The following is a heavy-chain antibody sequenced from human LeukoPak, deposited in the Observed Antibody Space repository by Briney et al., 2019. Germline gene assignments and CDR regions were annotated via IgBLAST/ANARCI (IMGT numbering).Heavy chain of an antibody. Sequence: ASVKVSCKTSGYTFTSCSITWVRQAPGQGLEWMGWISAYTGNTNYAQKLQGRVTMTTDTSTSTAYMELRSLRSDDTAVYYCARDYNWNHFDYWGQGTLVTVSS. CDR1: GYTFTSCS. CDR2: ISAYTGNT. CDR3: ARDYNWNHFDY. V-gene: IGHV1-18*01. J-gene: IGHJ4*02. D-gene: IGHD1-20*01.